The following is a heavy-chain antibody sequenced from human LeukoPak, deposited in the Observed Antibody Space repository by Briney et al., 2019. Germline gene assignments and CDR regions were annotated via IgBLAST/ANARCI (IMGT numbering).Heavy chain of an antibody. Sequence: GGSLRLSCAASGFTFSSYSMNWVRQAPGKGLEWVSSISSSSSYIYYADSVKGRFTISRDNAKNSLYLQMNSLRAEDTAVYYCARLLADPPTDYYMDVWGKGTTVTVSS. CDR2: ISSSSSYI. CDR3: ARLLADPPTDYYMDV. D-gene: IGHD3-3*02. V-gene: IGHV3-21*01. CDR1: GFTFSSYS. J-gene: IGHJ6*03.